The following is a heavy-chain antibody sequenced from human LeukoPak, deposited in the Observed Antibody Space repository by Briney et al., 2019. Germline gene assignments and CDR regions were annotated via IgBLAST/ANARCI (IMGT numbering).Heavy chain of an antibody. V-gene: IGHV3-48*02. D-gene: IGHD6-13*01. CDR1: GLTVSSC. J-gene: IGHJ4*02. CDR3: AGGGPDKAVGGIPLDY. CDR2: ISSSSSNI. Sequence: GGSLRLSCAASGLTVSSCMSWVRQAPGKGLEWVSYISSSSSNINYGDSVKGRFTISRDNAKNSAYLQMNSLRYEDTAVYNFAGGGPDKAVGGIPLDYWGQGTLVTVSS.